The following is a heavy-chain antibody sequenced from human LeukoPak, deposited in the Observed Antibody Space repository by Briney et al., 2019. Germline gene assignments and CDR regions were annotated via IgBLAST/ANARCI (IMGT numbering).Heavy chain of an antibody. D-gene: IGHD3-3*01. CDR2: MYYSGST. J-gene: IGHJ5*02. CDR1: GGSISGYS. CDR3: ARQSDFRFDANWFDP. Sequence: SETLSLTCTVSGGSISGYSWSWIRQVPGKGLEWIGYMYYSGSTNYNPSLKGRVTISVDTSKNQFSLKLSSVTAADTAVYYCARQSDFRFDANWFDPWGQGTLVTVSS. V-gene: IGHV4-59*08.